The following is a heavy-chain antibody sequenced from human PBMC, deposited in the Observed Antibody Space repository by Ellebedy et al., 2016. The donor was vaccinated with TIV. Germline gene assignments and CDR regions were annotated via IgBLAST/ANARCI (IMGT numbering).Heavy chain of an antibody. CDR1: GGTFSSYA. D-gene: IGHD6-13*01. V-gene: IGHV1-69*13. Sequence: SVKVSXXASGGTFSSYAISWVRQAPGQGLEWMGGIIPIFGTANYAQKFQGRVTITADESTSTAYMELSSLRSEDTAVYYCARDSSSSWYWGNYYYYGMDVWGQGTTVTVSS. CDR3: ARDSSSSWYWGNYYYYGMDV. CDR2: IIPIFGTA. J-gene: IGHJ6*02.